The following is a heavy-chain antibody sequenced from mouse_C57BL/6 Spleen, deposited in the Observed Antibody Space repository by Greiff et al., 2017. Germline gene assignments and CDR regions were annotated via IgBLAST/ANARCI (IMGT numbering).Heavy chain of an antibody. CDR2: IWSGGST. Sequence: VKVVESGPGLVQPSQSLSITCTVSGFSLTSYGVHWVRQSPGKGLEWLGVIWSGGSTDYNAAFISRLSISKDNSKSQVFFKMNSLQADDTAIYYCARNLVPGYFDVWGTGTTVTVSS. J-gene: IGHJ1*03. CDR1: GFSLTSYG. V-gene: IGHV2-2*01. CDR3: ARNLVPGYFDV. D-gene: IGHD1-1*02.